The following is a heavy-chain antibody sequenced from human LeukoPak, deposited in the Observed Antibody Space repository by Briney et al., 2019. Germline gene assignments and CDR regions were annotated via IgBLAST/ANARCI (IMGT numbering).Heavy chain of an antibody. CDR2: IYYSGST. CDR1: GGSISSCGYY. V-gene: IGHV4-31*03. Sequence: SQTLSLTCTVSGGSISSCGYYWSWIRQHPGKGLEWIGYIYYSGSTYYNPSLKSRVTISVDTSKNHFSLKLSSVNAEDTAVYYCARWAPIPRLNMIVVVTEYWYFDLWGRGTLVTVSS. CDR3: ARWAPIPRLNMIVVVTEYWYFDL. J-gene: IGHJ2*01. D-gene: IGHD3-22*01.